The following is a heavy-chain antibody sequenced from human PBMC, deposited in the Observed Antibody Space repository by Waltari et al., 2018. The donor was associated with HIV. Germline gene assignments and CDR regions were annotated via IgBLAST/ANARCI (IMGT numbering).Heavy chain of an antibody. J-gene: IGHJ4*02. CDR1: GFTFSNAW. D-gene: IGHD1-20*01. CDR3: TTDFPRRYYYFFY. CDR2: IKSKTDGGTT. V-gene: IGHV3-15*01. Sequence: EVQLVESGGGLVKPGGSLRLSCAASGFTFSNAWMSWVRQAPGKGLEWVGRIKSKTDGGTTDYAAPVKGRFTISRDDSKNTLYLQMNSLKTEDTAVYYCTTDFPRRYYYFFYWGQGTLVTVSS.